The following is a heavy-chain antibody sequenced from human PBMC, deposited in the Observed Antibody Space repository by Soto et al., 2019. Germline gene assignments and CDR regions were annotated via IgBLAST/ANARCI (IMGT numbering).Heavy chain of an antibody. CDR2: IWYDGSNK. V-gene: IGHV3-33*01. Sequence: QVQLVESGGGVVQPGRSLRLSCAASGVTFSSYGMHWVRQAPGKVLEWVAVIWYDGSNKYYADSVTGRFTISRDNSKNTLHLQMTSLRAEDTAVYYCARTAGYSSGWYSLWGQGTLVTVSS. D-gene: IGHD6-19*01. CDR1: GVTFSSYG. CDR3: ARTAGYSSGWYSL. J-gene: IGHJ4*02.